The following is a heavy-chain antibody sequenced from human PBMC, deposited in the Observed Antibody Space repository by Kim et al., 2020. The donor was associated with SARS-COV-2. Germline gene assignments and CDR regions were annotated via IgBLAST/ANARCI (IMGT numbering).Heavy chain of an antibody. J-gene: IGHJ1*01. D-gene: IGHD3-22*01. Sequence: VGSLRLSCAASGFTFSSYGMNWVRQVPGKGLEWVASISTGSKFASYAESLKGRFTISRDNAKNSLYLQMNSLRAEDTAVFYCARGELMYYFDSSGLWGQ. CDR2: ISTGSKFA. CDR3: ARGELMYYFDSSGL. CDR1: GFTFSSYG. V-gene: IGHV3-21*01.